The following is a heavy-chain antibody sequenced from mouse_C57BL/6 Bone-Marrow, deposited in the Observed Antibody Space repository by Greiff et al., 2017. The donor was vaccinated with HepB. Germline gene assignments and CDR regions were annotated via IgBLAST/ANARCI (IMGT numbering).Heavy chain of an antibody. CDR2: INPNYGTT. Sequence: EVQLQQSGPELVKPGASVKISCKASGYSFTDYNMNWVKQSNGKSLEWIGVINPNYGTTSYNQKFKGKATLTVDQSSSTAYMQLNSLTSEDSAVHYCASLGPMYYYGSSYWYFDVWGTGTTVTVSS. V-gene: IGHV1-39*01. CDR3: ASLGPMYYYGSSYWYFDV. J-gene: IGHJ1*03. CDR1: GYSFTDYN. D-gene: IGHD1-1*01.